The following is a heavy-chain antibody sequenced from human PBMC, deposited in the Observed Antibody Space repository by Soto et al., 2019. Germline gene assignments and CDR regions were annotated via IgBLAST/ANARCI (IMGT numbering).Heavy chain of an antibody. D-gene: IGHD3-10*01. CDR3: ARVMVRGVPFDY. J-gene: IGHJ4*02. V-gene: IGHV4-39*07. CDR2: IYYSGST. CDR1: GGSISSSSYY. Sequence: SETLSLTCTVSGGSISSSSYYWGWIRQPPGKGLEWIGSIYYSGSTYYNPSLKSRVTISVDTSKNQFSLKLSSVTAADTAVYYCARVMVRGVPFDYWGQGTLVTVSS.